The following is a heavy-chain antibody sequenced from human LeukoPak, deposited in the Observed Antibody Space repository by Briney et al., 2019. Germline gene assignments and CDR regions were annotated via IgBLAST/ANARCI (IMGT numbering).Heavy chain of an antibody. CDR2: ISGSGAST. D-gene: IGHD6-19*01. CDR1: GFTFSSFA. V-gene: IGHV3-23*01. CDR3: AKSHSVAVAGTYSTYYFDS. Sequence: GESLRLSCAASGFTFSSFAISWVRQAPGRGLEWVPSISGSGASTYYADSVKGRFTISRDNSRNTLYLQMSGLRAEDTAVYYCAKSHSVAVAGTYSTYYFDSWGQGTLVTVSS. J-gene: IGHJ4*02.